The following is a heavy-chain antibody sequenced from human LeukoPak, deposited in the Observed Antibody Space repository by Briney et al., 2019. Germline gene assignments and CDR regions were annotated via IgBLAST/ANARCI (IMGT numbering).Heavy chain of an antibody. D-gene: IGHD2-2*01. V-gene: IGHV3-23*01. CDR2: ISGRGGST. Sequence: GGSLRLSGAASGFTFSSYAMSWVRQPPGKGLEWVSAISGRGGSTDYADSVKGRFTISRDNSKNTLYLQMNSLRAEDTAVYYCAKSRAIVVVPGNWFDPWGQGTLVTVSS. CDR1: GFTFSSYA. J-gene: IGHJ5*02. CDR3: AKSRAIVVVPGNWFDP.